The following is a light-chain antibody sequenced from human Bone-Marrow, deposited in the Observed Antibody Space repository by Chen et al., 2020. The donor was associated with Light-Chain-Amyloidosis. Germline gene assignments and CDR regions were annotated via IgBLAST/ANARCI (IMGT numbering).Light chain of an antibody. CDR3: QSADSSGTYEVI. CDR1: DLPTKY. Sequence: SYELTQPPSVSVSPGQTARITCSGDDLPTKYAYWYQQKPGQAPVLVIHRDTERPSGISERFAGSSSGTTATLTNSGVQAEDEAAYHCQSADSSGTYEVIFGGGTKLTV. CDR2: RDT. J-gene: IGLJ2*01. V-gene: IGLV3-25*03.